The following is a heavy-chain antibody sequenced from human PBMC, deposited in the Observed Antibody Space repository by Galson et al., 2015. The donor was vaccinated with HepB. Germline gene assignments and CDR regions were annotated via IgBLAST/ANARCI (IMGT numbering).Heavy chain of an antibody. Sequence: SLRLSCAASGFTFGDYPVSWFRQAPGKGLDWVGFIRGEGYGGTAEFAASVKDRFTIARDDSKSIAYLHMDSLKTEDTAVYYCARGTYYYDSSGYLVDYWGQGTLVTVSS. V-gene: IGHV3-49*03. CDR1: GFTFGDYP. J-gene: IGHJ4*02. CDR3: ARGTYYYDSSGYLVDY. D-gene: IGHD3-22*01. CDR2: IRGEGYGGTA.